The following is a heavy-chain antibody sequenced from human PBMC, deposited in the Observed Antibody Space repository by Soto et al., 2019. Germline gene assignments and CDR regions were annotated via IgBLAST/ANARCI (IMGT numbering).Heavy chain of an antibody. CDR2: ISYDGSDQ. V-gene: IGHV3-30*18. J-gene: IGHJ5*02. D-gene: IGHD4-4*01. CDR3: AKDREMTTIQPAGWLDP. CDR1: GFTFPTYG. Sequence: GGSLRLSCAASGFTFPTYGMHWVRQAPGEGLDWVAAISYDGSDQYYADSVKGRFTISRDNSKNTLYLHMNSLRAEDTAVYYCAKDREMTTIQPAGWLDPWGQGTLVTVSS.